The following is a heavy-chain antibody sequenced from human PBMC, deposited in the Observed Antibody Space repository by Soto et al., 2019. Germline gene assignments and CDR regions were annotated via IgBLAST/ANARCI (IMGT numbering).Heavy chain of an antibody. Sequence: ASVKVSCKASGGTFSSYAISWVRQAPGQGLEWMGGIIPIFGTANYAQKFQGRVTITADKSTSTAYMELSSLRSEDTAVYYCARRKQQLVGNWLGPWGQGTLVTVYS. CDR1: GGTFSSYA. V-gene: IGHV1-69*06. D-gene: IGHD6-13*01. J-gene: IGHJ5*02. CDR3: ARRKQQLVGNWLGP. CDR2: IIPIFGTA.